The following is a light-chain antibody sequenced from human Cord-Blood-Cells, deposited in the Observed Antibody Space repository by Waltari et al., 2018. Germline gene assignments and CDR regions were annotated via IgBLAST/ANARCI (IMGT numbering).Light chain of an antibody. Sequence: DIQMTQSPSTLSASVGDRVTITCRASQSISSWLAWYQQKPGKAPKLLIYDAYSLESGVPSMFSGSGSGTEFTRPISSLQPYDLATYYCQQYNSYPWTFGQGTKVEIK. CDR3: QQYNSYPWT. CDR2: DAY. CDR1: QSISSW. J-gene: IGKJ1*01. V-gene: IGKV1-5*01.